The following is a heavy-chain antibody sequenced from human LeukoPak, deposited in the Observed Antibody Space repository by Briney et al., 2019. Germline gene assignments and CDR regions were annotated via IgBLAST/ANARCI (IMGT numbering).Heavy chain of an antibody. CDR1: GGFISSSSYY. CDR2: IYYSGST. J-gene: IGHJ2*01. Sequence: SETLSLTCTVSGGFISSSSYYWGWIRQPPGKGLEWIGSIYYSGSTNYNPSLKSRVTISVDTSKNQFSLKLSSVTAADTAVYYCASQNYYPGADLWGRGTLVTVSS. V-gene: IGHV4-39*07. D-gene: IGHD3-22*01. CDR3: ASQNYYPGADL.